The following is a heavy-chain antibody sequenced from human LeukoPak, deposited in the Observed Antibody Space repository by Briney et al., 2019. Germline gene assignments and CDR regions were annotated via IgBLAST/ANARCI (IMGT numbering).Heavy chain of an antibody. CDR2: ISSSSSTI. CDR1: GFTFSSYS. V-gene: IGHV3-48*04. Sequence: PGGSLRLSCAASGFTFSSYSMNWVRQAPGKGLEWVSYISSSSSTIYYADSVKGRFTISRDNAKNSLYLQMNSLRAEDTAVYYCARGAAMVTYYYYMDVWGKGTTVTVSS. J-gene: IGHJ6*03. CDR3: ARGAAMVTYYYYMDV. D-gene: IGHD5-18*01.